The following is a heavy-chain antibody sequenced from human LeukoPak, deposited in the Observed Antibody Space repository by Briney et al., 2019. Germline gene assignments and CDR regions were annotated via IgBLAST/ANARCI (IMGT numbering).Heavy chain of an antibody. CDR1: GGSFSGYY. Sequence: SETLSLTCAVYGGSFSGYYWSWIRQPPGKGLEWIGEINHSGSTNYNPSLKSRVTISVDRSKSQFSLKLSSVTAADTAVYYCARIRGRYCSSTSCSLDYWGQGTLVTVSS. CDR3: ARIRGRYCSSTSCSLDY. D-gene: IGHD2-2*01. V-gene: IGHV4-34*01. CDR2: INHSGST. J-gene: IGHJ4*02.